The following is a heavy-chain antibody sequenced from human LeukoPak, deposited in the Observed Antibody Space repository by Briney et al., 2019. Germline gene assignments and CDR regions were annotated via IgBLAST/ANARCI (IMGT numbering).Heavy chain of an antibody. V-gene: IGHV4-30-4*01. CDR2: IYYSGST. CDR1: GGSISSGDYY. J-gene: IGHJ2*01. Sequence: PSQTLSLTCTVSGGSISSGDYYWSWIRQPPGKGLEWIGYIYYSGSTYYNPSPKSRVTISVDTSKNQFSLKLSSVTAADTAVYYCASNQWPSWNFHLWGRGTLVTVSS. D-gene: IGHD6-19*01. CDR3: ASNQWPSWNFHL.